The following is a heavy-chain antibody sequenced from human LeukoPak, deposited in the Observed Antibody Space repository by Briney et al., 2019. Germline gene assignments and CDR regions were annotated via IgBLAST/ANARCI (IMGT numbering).Heavy chain of an antibody. Sequence: QSGGSLRLSCAASGFAFSSYWMSWVRQAPGKGLEWVANINQDGSQKYYVDSVKGRFTISRDNAKNSLYLQMNSLRAEDTAVYYCARDSEGYDIWGQGTMVTVSS. D-gene: IGHD1-1*01. J-gene: IGHJ3*02. CDR1: GFAFSSYW. CDR2: INQDGSQK. V-gene: IGHV3-7*01. CDR3: ARDSEGYDI.